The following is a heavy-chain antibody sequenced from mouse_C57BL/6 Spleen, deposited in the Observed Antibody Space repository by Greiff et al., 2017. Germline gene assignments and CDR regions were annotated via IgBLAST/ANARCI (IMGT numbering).Heavy chain of an antibody. D-gene: IGHD1-1*01. CDR1: GFNIKDYY. V-gene: IGHV14-2*01. CDR2: IDPEDGET. Sequence: EVKVVESGAELVKPGASVKLSCTASGFNIKDYYMHWVKQRTEQGLEWIGRIDPEDGETKYAPKFQGKATITADTSSNTAYLQLSSLTSEDTAVYYCARVYGSDAMDYWGQGTSVTVSS. CDR3: ARVYGSDAMDY. J-gene: IGHJ4*01.